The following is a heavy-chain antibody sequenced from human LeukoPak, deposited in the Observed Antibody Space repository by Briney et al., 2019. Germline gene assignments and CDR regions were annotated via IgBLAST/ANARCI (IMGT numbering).Heavy chain of an antibody. D-gene: IGHD3-22*01. CDR2: IYHSGST. Sequence: SQTLSLTCTVSGGSISSGYYWGWIRQPPGKGLEWIGSIYHSGSTYYNPSLKSRVTISVDTSKNQFSLKLSSVTAADTAVYYCARDYSSGYYVDYWGQGTLVTVSS. CDR3: ARDYSSGYYVDY. J-gene: IGHJ4*02. V-gene: IGHV4-38-2*02. CDR1: GGSISSGYY.